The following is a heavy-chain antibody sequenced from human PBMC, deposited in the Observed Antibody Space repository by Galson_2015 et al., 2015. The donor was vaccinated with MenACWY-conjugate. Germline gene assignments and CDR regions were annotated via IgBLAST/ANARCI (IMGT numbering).Heavy chain of an antibody. CDR2: TSGSGGVT. Sequence: SLRLSCAASGFIFNKYALTWIRQAPGKGLEWVAATSGSGGVTYYAASVKGWFTISRDNSKNTLYLQMNNLKAEDTARYFCAKGPLYDSSGSDSDYFDYWGQGTLVTVSS. J-gene: IGHJ4*01. V-gene: IGHV3-23*01. CDR1: GFIFNKYA. CDR3: AKGPLYDSSGSDSDYFDY. D-gene: IGHD3-22*01.